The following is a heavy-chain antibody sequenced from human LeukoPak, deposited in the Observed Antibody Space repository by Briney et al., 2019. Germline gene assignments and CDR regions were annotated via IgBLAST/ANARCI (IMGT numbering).Heavy chain of an antibody. CDR2: INPNSGGT. V-gene: IGHV1-2*02. CDR1: VYTFTGYY. D-gene: IGHD6-19*01. CDR3: ARDRNALYSSGMDV. J-gene: IGHJ6*02. Sequence: ASVKVSCKASVYTFTGYYMHWVRQAPGQGLEWMGWINPNSGGTNYAQKFQGRVTMTRGTSISTAYMELSRLRSDDTAVYYCARDRNALYSSGMDVWGQGTTVTVSS.